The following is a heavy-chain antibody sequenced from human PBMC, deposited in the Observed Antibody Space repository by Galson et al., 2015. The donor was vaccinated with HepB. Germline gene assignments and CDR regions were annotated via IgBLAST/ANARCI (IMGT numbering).Heavy chain of an antibody. CDR3: ARDLGSYDRDAFDI. J-gene: IGHJ3*02. D-gene: IGHD1-26*01. CDR1: GYTFTSHG. V-gene: IGHV1-18*04. CDR2: ISAYNGNT. Sequence: SVKVSCKASGYTFTSHGITWVRQAPGQGLEWMGWISAYNGNTNYAQKLQGRVTMTTDTSTRTAYLELRSLRSDDTAVYFCARDLGSYDRDAFDIWGQGTMVTVSS.